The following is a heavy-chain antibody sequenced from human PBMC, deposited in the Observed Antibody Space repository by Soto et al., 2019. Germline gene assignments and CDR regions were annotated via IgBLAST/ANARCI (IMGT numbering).Heavy chain of an antibody. CDR1: GGSISSYY. J-gene: IGHJ5*02. V-gene: IGHV4-59*01. Sequence: PSETLSLTCTVSGGSISSYYWSWIRQPPGKGLEWIGYIYYSGSTNYNPFLKSRVTISVDTSKNQFSLKLSSVTAADTAVYYCARVTYDYGDINWFDPWGQGTLVTVS. CDR2: IYYSGST. D-gene: IGHD4-17*01. CDR3: ARVTYDYGDINWFDP.